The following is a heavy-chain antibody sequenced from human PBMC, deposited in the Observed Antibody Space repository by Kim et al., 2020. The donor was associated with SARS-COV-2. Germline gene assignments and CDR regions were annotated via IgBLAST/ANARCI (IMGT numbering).Heavy chain of an antibody. CDR1: GFTFSSYG. CDR2: ISYDGSNK. CDR3: AKSRWIQLGLDY. V-gene: IGHV3-30*18. D-gene: IGHD5-18*01. J-gene: IGHJ4*02. Sequence: GGSLRLSCAASGFTFSSYGMHWVRQAPGKGLEWVAVISYDGSNKYYADSVKGRFTISRDNSKNTLYLQMNSLRAEDTAVYYCAKSRWIQLGLDYWGQGTLVTVSS.